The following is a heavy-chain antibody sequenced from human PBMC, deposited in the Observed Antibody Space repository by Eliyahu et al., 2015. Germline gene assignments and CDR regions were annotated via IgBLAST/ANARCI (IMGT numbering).Heavy chain of an antibody. Sequence: EVKLLESGGGLVQRGGSLRLSCAAXGFTFSGXAMSWVRQAPGKGLEGVSSXTGSGAFTYYGDSVKGRFTISRDNSKDTVYLHMIGLRAEDTGIYYCAKESLGAAAPGTSGYYWGQGTLVTVSS. V-gene: IGHV3-23*01. CDR3: AKESLGAAAPGTSGYY. D-gene: IGHD6-13*01. CDR2: XTGSGAFT. CDR1: GFTFSGXA. J-gene: IGHJ4*02.